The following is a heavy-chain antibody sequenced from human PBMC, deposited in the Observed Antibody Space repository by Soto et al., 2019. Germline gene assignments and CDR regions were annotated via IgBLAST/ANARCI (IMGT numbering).Heavy chain of an antibody. CDR1: GFTFSSYA. J-gene: IGHJ6*02. CDR2: ISGSGGST. D-gene: IGHD3-9*01. V-gene: IGHV3-23*01. Sequence: GGSLRLSCAASGFTFSSYAMSWVRQAPGKGLEWVSAISGSGGSTYYADSVKGRFTISRDNSKNTLYLQMNSLRAEDTAVYYCAGHGKVGYDILTGPVGLGYGMDVWGQGTTVTVSS. CDR3: AGHGKVGYDILTGPVGLGYGMDV.